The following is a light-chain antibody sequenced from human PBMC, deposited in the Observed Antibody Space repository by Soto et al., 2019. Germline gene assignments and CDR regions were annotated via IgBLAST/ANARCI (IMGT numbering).Light chain of an antibody. CDR3: LHEYNYPWT. J-gene: IGKJ1*01. V-gene: IGKV1-6*01. Sequence: AIQMTQFPSSLSASVRDRVVISCRTSQDIGNKLGWYQQKPGQAPKLLIFGASTLHSGVPSRFSGSGSGTRFTLTITSLQPEDVATYYCLHEYNYPWTFGQGTKVDIK. CDR1: QDIGNK. CDR2: GAS.